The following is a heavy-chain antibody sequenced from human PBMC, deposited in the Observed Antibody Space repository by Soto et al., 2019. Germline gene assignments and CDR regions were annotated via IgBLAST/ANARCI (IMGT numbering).Heavy chain of an antibody. Sequence: GASVKVSCKATGYTFTHYYIHWVRQAPGQGSEWMGMINPSGGSTDYAQKFQGRVTMTTDTSTTTVYMELSSLRSDDTAVYYCARPPFPGCINGVCYPCDHWGQGTLVTVSS. V-gene: IGHV1-46*01. CDR2: INPSGGST. CDR3: ARPPFPGCINGVCYPCDH. J-gene: IGHJ4*02. CDR1: GYTFTHYY. D-gene: IGHD2-8*01.